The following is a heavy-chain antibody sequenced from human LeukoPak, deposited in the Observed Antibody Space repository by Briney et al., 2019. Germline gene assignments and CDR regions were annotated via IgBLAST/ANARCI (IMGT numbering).Heavy chain of an antibody. CDR2: ISGYNGNT. Sequence: ASVKVSCKASGYTFTSYGISWVRQAPGQGLEWMGWISGYNGNTNYAQKFQGRVSMTTDTSTRTAYMELRSLRSDDTAVYYCARDSLRVVGASSTLDYWGQGTLATVSS. V-gene: IGHV1-18*01. CDR1: GYTFTSYG. CDR3: ARDSLRVVGASSTLDY. J-gene: IGHJ4*02. D-gene: IGHD2-2*01.